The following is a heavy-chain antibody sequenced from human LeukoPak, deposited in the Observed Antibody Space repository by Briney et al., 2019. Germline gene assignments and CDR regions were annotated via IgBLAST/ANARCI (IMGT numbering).Heavy chain of an antibody. Sequence: GGSLRLSCAASEFDFSTHAMTWVRQAPGKGLEWVSAISGSGGSTYYADSVKGRFTISRDNSKNTLYLQMNSLRAEDTAVYYCAKGGDYPLSPMGYWGQGTLVTVSS. V-gene: IGHV3-23*01. D-gene: IGHD3-16*02. CDR3: AKGGDYPLSPMGY. CDR2: ISGSGGST. J-gene: IGHJ4*02. CDR1: EFDFSTHA.